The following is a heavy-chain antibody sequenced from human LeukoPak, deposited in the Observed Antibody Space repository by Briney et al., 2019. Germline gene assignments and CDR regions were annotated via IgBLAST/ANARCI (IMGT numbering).Heavy chain of an antibody. V-gene: IGHV1-2*02. CDR2: INPNSGGT. CDR1: GYTFTSYA. J-gene: IGHJ5*02. D-gene: IGHD6-13*01. CDR3: ARRPSSSWFGSWFDP. Sequence: ASVKVSCKASGYTFTSYAMNWVRQAPGQGLEWMGWINPNSGGTNYAQKFQGRVTMTRDTSISTAYMELSRLRSDDTAVYYCARRPSSSWFGSWFDPWGQGTLVTVSS.